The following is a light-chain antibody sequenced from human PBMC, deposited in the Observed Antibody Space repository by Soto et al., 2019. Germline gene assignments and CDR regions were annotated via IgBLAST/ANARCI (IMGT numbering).Light chain of an antibody. Sequence: IVMTQSPATLSVSPGERAPLSCRASQSINSNLAWYQQNPGQAPRLLMFRASIRATGFPARFSGSGSGTEFNITISSLQSEDSAIYYCQQYNNWPRATFGGGTKVDIK. CDR2: RAS. CDR3: QQYNNWPRAT. V-gene: IGKV3-15*01. CDR1: QSINSN. J-gene: IGKJ4*01.